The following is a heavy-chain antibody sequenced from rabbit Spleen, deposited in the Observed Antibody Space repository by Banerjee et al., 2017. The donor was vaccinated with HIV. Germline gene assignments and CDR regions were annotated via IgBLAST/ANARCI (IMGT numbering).Heavy chain of an antibody. V-gene: IGHV1S45*01. CDR3: ARDLDTGNGWGAFNL. Sequence: QQQLEESGGGLVKPGGTLTLTCKASGIDFSSYYYMCWVRQAPGKGLEWIACIYVDGSWPYYASWAKGRFTISKTSSTTVDLKMTSLTAADTATYFCARDLDTGNGWGAFNLWGPGTLVTVS. D-gene: IGHD4-1*01. CDR2: IYVDGSWP. J-gene: IGHJ4*01. CDR1: GIDFSSYYY.